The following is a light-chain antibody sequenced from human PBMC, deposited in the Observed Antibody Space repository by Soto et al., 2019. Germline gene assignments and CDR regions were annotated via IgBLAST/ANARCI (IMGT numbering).Light chain of an antibody. CDR2: EGT. J-gene: IGLJ2*01. CDR1: SSDVGGYNL. V-gene: IGLV2-23*03. CDR3: CSYAGPPSFVV. Sequence: QAVVTQPASVSGSPGQSITISCSGASSDVGGYNLVSWYQHHPGKAPKLILYEGTKRPSGVSSRFSGFKSGDTASLTVSGLQAEDEADYYCCSYAGPPSFVVFGGGTKVTVL.